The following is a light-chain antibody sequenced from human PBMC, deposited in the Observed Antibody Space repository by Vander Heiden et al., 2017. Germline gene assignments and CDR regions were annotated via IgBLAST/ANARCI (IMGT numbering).Light chain of an antibody. CDR2: DVS. V-gene: IGKV2-30*02. Sequence: DVVMTQSPLSLPVSLGQPASISCKSSQCVLHGDRITYFNWFQQRPGQSPRRLIYDVSNRDSGVPDRFSGSGSGADFTLEISRVETEDVGVYYCMQGTQWPYTFGQGT. CDR1: QCVLHGDRITY. CDR3: MQGTQWPYT. J-gene: IGKJ2*01.